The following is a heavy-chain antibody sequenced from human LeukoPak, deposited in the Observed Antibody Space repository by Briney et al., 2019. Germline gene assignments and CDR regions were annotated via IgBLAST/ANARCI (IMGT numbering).Heavy chain of an antibody. CDR3: ARGPYYDFWSGYYTGCFDY. CDR1: GYTFTGYY. J-gene: IGHJ4*02. Sequence: GASVKVSCKASGYTFTGYYMHWVRQAPGQGLEWMGWINPNSGGTNYAQKFQGRVTMTRDTSISTAYMELSRLRSDDTAVYYCARGPYYDFWSGYYTGCFDYWGQGTLVTVSS. D-gene: IGHD3-3*01. V-gene: IGHV1-2*02. CDR2: INPNSGGT.